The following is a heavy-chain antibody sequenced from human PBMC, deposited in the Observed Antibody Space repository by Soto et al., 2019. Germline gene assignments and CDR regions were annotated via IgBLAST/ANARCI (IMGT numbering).Heavy chain of an antibody. V-gene: IGHV1-8*01. Sequence: ASVKVSCKASGYTFTSYDINWVRQATGQGLEWMGWMNPNSGNTGYAQKFQGRVTMTRNTSISTAYMELSSLRSEDTAVYYCARGGRGDLWSGPYYYYYMDVWGKGTTVTVSS. D-gene: IGHD3-3*01. CDR1: GYTFTSYD. CDR2: MNPNSGNT. CDR3: ARGGRGDLWSGPYYYYYMDV. J-gene: IGHJ6*03.